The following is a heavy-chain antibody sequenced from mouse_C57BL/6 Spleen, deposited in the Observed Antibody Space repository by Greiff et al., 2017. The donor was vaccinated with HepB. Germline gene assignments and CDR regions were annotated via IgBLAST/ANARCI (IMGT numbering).Heavy chain of an antibody. CDR1: GYTFTNYW. Sequence: QVQLQQSGAELVRPGTSVKMSCKASGYTFTNYWIGWAKQRPGHGLEWIGDIYPGGGYTNYNEKFKGKATLTADKSSSTAYMQFSSLTSEDSAIYYCARYGYDGRSWFAYWGQGTLVTVSA. CDR2: IYPGGGYT. CDR3: ARYGYDGRSWFAY. V-gene: IGHV1-63*01. D-gene: IGHD2-2*01. J-gene: IGHJ3*01.